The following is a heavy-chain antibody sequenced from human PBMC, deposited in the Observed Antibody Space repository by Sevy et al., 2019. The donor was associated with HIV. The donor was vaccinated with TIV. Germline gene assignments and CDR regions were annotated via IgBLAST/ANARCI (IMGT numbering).Heavy chain of an antibody. Sequence: GGSLRLSCAASGFTFSSYAMHWVRQAPGKGLEWVAVISYDGSNKYYADSVKGRFTISRDNSKNTLYLQMNSLRAEDTAVYYCARGEGKEVAHSAQDAFDIWGQGTMVTVSS. CDR2: ISYDGSNK. CDR3: ARGEGKEVAHSAQDAFDI. J-gene: IGHJ3*02. D-gene: IGHD1-26*01. CDR1: GFTFSSYA. V-gene: IGHV3-30-3*01.